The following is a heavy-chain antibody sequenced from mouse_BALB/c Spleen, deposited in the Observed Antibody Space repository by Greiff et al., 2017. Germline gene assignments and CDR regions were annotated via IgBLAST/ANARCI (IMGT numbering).Heavy chain of an antibody. D-gene: IGHD2-1*01. V-gene: IGHV1-9*01. Sequence: QVQLQQSGAELMKPGASVKISCKATGYTFSSYWIEWVKQRPGHGLEWIGEILPGSGSTNYNEKFKGKATFTADTSSNTAYMQLSSLTSEDSAVYYCASGGDYGNPPFFAYWGQGTLVTVSA. CDR1: GYTFSSYW. CDR2: ILPGSGST. J-gene: IGHJ3*01. CDR3: ASGGDYGNPPFFAY.